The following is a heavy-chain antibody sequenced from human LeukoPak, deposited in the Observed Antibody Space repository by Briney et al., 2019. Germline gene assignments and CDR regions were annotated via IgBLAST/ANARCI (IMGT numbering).Heavy chain of an antibody. Sequence: PSETLSLTCTVSGGSISSYYWSWIRQPAGKGLEWIGRIYTSGSTNYNPSLKSRVTMSVDTSKNQFSLKLSSVTAADTAVYYCARGGPIVVVPAAYNWFDPWGQGTLVTLSS. CDR2: IYTSGST. J-gene: IGHJ5*02. CDR1: GGSISSYY. V-gene: IGHV4-4*07. CDR3: ARGGPIVVVPAAYNWFDP. D-gene: IGHD2-2*01.